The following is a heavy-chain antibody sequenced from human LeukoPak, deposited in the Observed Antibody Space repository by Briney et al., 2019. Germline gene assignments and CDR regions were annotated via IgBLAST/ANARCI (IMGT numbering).Heavy chain of an antibody. V-gene: IGHV3-21*01. D-gene: IGHD2-8*02. Sequence: GGSLRLSCAASGFTFSSYSMNWVRPAPGEGLGWVSSISSRRSYIYSACSVKGRFTISRDNAKNSLYLQLNSRRAEDTAVYYCARVRLLRGVYYYGMDVWGQGPTVTVSS. CDR2: ISSRRSYI. J-gene: IGHJ6*02. CDR1: GFTFSSYS. CDR3: ARVRLLRGVYYYGMDV.